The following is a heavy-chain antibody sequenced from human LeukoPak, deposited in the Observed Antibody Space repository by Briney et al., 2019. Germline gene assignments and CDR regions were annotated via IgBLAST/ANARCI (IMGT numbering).Heavy chain of an antibody. J-gene: IGHJ4*02. CDR2: ITPIFGSA. V-gene: IGHV1-69*05. Sequence: ASVKVSCKASGGTFSRFTISWVRQAPGQGFEWMGGITPIFGSANFAQKFQGRVTITRDTSASTAYMELSSLRSEDTAVYYCARGGRDYGDYWGQGTLVTVSS. CDR1: GGTFSRFT. CDR3: ARGGRDYGDY.